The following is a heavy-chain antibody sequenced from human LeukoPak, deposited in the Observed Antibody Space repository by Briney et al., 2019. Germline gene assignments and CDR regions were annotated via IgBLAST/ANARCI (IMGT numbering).Heavy chain of an antibody. J-gene: IGHJ4*02. V-gene: IGHV3-11*01. CDR3: AKRAVYDSSGYYFDY. CDR2: ISSSGSTI. CDR1: GFTFSDYY. Sequence: GGSLRLSCAASGFTFSDYYMSWIRQAPGKGLEWVSYISSSGSTIYYADSVKGRFTISRDNAKNSLYLQMNSLRAEDTAVYYCAKRAVYDSSGYYFDYWGQGTLVTVSS. D-gene: IGHD3-22*01.